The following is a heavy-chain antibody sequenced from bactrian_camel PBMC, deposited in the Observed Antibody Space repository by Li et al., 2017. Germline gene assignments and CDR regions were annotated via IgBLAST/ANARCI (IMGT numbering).Heavy chain of an antibody. V-gene: IGHV3S55*01. J-gene: IGHJ4*01. CDR1: GITYRGPC. CDR2: MNGDGTVV. CDR3: AVRLNTGCPTRPAESPGGVVTGTWNGPMLV. D-gene: IGHD6*01. Sequence: VQLVESGGGSVQAEGSLRLSCESSGITYRGPCMGWFRQAPGKERERVATMNGDGTVVYVRPYVKGRFTITRDKAKNALYLQMNSLKPDDTAMYYCAVRLNTGCPTRPAESPGGVVTGTWNGPMLVGARGPRSPSP.